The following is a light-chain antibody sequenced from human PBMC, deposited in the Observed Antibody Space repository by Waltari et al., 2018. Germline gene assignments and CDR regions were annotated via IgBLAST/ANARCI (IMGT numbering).Light chain of an antibody. CDR1: HSDVGFYNY. CDR2: DVS. J-gene: IGLJ3*02. Sequence: QSALTQPASVSGSPGHSITIICTGTHSDVGFYNYVSWYQPHPGKAPKFIIYDVSQRPSGISNRCSGSKSGNTASLTISGLQADDEADYYCKSYTGTGSWVFGGGTKLTVL. CDR3: KSYTGTGSWV. V-gene: IGLV2-14*03.